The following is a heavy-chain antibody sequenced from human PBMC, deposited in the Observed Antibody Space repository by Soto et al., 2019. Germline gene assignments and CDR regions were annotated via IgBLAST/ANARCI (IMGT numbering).Heavy chain of an antibody. CDR2: IYYTGVT. CDR1: GASLHIGGYY. V-gene: IGHV4-31*03. CDR3: ARYCSSTANWLDP. D-gene: IGHD2-2*01. Sequence: SETLSLTCTVSGASLHIGGYYWAWIRQNPGKGLEWIGYIYYTGVTYYNPSLGSRVNISVDTSKNQFSLELTSVTAADTAVYCCARYCSSTANWLDPWGQGLLVTVSS. J-gene: IGHJ5*02.